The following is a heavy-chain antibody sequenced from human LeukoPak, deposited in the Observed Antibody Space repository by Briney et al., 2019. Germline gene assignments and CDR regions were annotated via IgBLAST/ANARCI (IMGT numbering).Heavy chain of an antibody. CDR1: GGTFSSYA. V-gene: IGHV1-69*01. D-gene: IGHD3-16*02. Sequence: GSSVKVSCKASGGTFSSYAISWVRQAPGQGLDWMGGIIPIFGTANYAQKFQGRVTITADESTSTAYMELSSLRSEDTAVYYCASGTGSYRRNWFDPWGQGTLVTVSS. CDR3: ASGTGSYRRNWFDP. CDR2: IIPIFGTA. J-gene: IGHJ5*02.